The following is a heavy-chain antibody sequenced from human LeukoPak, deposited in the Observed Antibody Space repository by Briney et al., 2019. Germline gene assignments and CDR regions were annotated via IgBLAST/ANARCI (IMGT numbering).Heavy chain of an antibody. CDR3: AKGTVDHSRGDYFDY. CDR2: ISGSGGST. D-gene: IGHD5-12*01. CDR1: GFTFSSYA. J-gene: IGHJ4*02. V-gene: IGHV3-23*01. Sequence: GGSLRLSCAASGFTFSSYAMSWVRQAPGKGLEWVSAISGSGGSTYYADSVKGRFTISRDNSKNTLYLQMNSLRAEDTAVYYCAKGTVDHSRGDYFDYWGQGTLVTVSS.